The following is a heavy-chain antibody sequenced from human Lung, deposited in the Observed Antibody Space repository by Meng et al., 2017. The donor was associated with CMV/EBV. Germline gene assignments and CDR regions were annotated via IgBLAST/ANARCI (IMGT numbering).Heavy chain of an antibody. CDR2: IYYSGST. V-gene: IGHV4-39*07. CDR3: ARLYCGGDCYPPSL. J-gene: IGHJ2*01. D-gene: IGHD2-21*01. CDR1: GGSISSSSYY. Sequence: SETLSLXCTVSGGSISSSSYYWGWIRQPPGKGLEWIGSIYYSGSTYYNPSLKSRVTISVDTSKNQFSLKLSSVTAADTAVYYCARLYCGGDCYPPSLWGPGXLVTVSS.